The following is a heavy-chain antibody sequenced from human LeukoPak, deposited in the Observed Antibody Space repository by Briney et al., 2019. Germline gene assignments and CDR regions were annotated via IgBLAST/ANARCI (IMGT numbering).Heavy chain of an antibody. CDR1: GVTFSSYG. V-gene: IGHV3-30*03. Sequence: GRSLRLSCAASGVTFSSYGMHWVRQAPGKGLEWVAVISYDGSNKYYADSVKGRFTISRDNSKNTLYLQMNSLRAEDTAVYYCASIAAAGIRWGQGTLVTVSS. D-gene: IGHD6-13*01. CDR3: ASIAAAGIR. J-gene: IGHJ4*02. CDR2: ISYDGSNK.